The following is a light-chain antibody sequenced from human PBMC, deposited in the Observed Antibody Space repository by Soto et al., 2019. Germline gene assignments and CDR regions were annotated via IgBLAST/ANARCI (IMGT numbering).Light chain of an antibody. CDR3: QQYDSSAEIT. V-gene: IGKV3-20*01. J-gene: IGKJ5*01. CDR1: QSVSSSY. CDR2: GAS. Sequence: EIVVTQSPGTLSLSPGERATLACRASQSVSSSYLAWYQQTPGQAPRLLIYGASSRATGIPDRFSGSGSGTDLTLTISRLEPEDFAVYYCQQYDSSAEITFGQGTRLEIK.